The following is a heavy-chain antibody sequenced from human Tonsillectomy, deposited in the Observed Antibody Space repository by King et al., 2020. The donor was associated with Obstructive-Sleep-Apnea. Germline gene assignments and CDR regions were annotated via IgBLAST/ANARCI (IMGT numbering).Heavy chain of an antibody. CDR3: ARAGSTVTSTSLSHWYFDL. CDR2: IYYSGST. J-gene: IGHJ2*01. CDR1: GGSISTYY. D-gene: IGHD4-17*01. V-gene: IGHV4-59*01. Sequence: VQLQESGPGLVKPSETLSLTCTVSGGSISTYYWSWIRQPPGKGLEWIGYIYYSGSTNYNPSLKSRVTIVDTSKNQFSLKLNSVTAADTAVYYCARAGSTVTSTSLSHWYFDLWGRGTLVTVSS.